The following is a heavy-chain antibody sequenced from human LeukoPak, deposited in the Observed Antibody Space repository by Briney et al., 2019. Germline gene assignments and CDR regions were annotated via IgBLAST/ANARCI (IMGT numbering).Heavy chain of an antibody. Sequence: GGSLRLSCAASGFTFSSYVMTWVRQGPGKGLEWVSSLSGSGGGTFYADSVKGRFTISRDNSKNTLYLQMISLRTEDTAVYYCAGDKADRNPWNRNYHYDSGGSLNHWGQGTLVTVSS. J-gene: IGHJ5*02. CDR1: GFTFSSYV. V-gene: IGHV3-23*01. CDR2: LSGSGGGT. D-gene: IGHD3-22*01. CDR3: AGDKADRNPWNRNYHYDSGGSLNH.